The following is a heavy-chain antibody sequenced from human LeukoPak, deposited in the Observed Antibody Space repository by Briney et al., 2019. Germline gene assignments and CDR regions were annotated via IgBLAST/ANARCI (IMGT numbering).Heavy chain of an antibody. D-gene: IGHD6-13*01. Sequence: SETLSLTCTVSGGSISSYYWSWIRQPPGKGMEWIGFIYYGGSTNYTTSLKSRVTISVDTSKTQFSLRLSSVTAADTAVYYCASPGIVAAGTDRGFDYWGQGTLVTVSS. V-gene: IGHV4-59*01. J-gene: IGHJ4*02. CDR2: IYYGGST. CDR1: GGSISSYY. CDR3: ASPGIVAAGTDRGFDY.